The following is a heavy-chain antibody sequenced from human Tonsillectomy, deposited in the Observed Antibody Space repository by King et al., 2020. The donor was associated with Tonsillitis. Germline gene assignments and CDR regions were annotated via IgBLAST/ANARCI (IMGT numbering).Heavy chain of an antibody. V-gene: IGHV3-64D*06. Sequence: VQLVESGGGLVQPGGSLRLSCSASGLTFSSYAMHWFRQAPGKGLEYVSAISSNGGSTFYADSVKGRFTISRDNSKNTLYLQMSSLRAEDTAVYYCVKDRGPVIVATCDYWGQGTLVTVSS. J-gene: IGHJ4*02. CDR2: ISSNGGST. CDR3: VKDRGPVIVATCDY. D-gene: IGHD5-12*01. CDR1: GLTFSSYA.